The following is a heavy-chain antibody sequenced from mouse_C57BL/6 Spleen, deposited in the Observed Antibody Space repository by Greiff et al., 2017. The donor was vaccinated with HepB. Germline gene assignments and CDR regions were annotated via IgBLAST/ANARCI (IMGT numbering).Heavy chain of an antibody. D-gene: IGHD1-1*01. Sequence: VKLQESGAELVRPGASVKLSCKASGYTFTDYYIHWVKQRPGQGLEWIARIYPGSGNTYYNEKFKGKATLTAEKSSSTAYMQLSSLTSEDSAVYFCARNYYGSSLYYFDYWGQGPTLTVSS. CDR3: ARNYYGSSLYYFDY. J-gene: IGHJ2*01. CDR1: GYTFTDYY. CDR2: IYPGSGNT. V-gene: IGHV1-76*01.